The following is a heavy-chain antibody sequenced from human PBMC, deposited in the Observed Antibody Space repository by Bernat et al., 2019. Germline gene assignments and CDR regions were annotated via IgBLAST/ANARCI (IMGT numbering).Heavy chain of an antibody. CDR1: GFSLSSHA. CDR2: ISGSAGST. CDR3: ATLLIIIVHAFDI. D-gene: IGHD3-16*02. Sequence: EVQLLESGGGLVQSGGSLRLSCAASGFSLSSHAMTWVRQAPGKGLEWVSSISGSAGSTYYADSVKGRFTISRDNIKNTLYLQMNSLRADDTALYYCATLLIIIVHAFDIWGQGTMVTVSS. V-gene: IGHV3-23*01. J-gene: IGHJ3*02.